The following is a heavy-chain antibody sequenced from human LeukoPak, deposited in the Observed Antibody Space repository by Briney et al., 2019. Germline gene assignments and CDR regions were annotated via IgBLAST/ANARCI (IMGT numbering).Heavy chain of an antibody. CDR1: GFTFSDYA. V-gene: IGHV3-72*01. CDR2: IRNKANSYTT. Sequence: PGGSLRLSCAASGFTFSDYAMHWVRQAPGMGLEWVGRIRNKANSYTTEYAASVSGRFTISRDDSKDSLCLQMNSLKTEDTAVYYCARESKLGAAPTGGYYYYGMDVWGQGTTVTVSS. CDR3: ARESKLGAAPTGGYYYYGMDV. D-gene: IGHD2-15*01. J-gene: IGHJ6*02.